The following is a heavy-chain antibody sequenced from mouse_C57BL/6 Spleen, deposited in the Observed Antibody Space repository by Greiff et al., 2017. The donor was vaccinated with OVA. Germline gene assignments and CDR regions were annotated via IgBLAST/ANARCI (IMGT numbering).Heavy chain of an antibody. CDR1: GYTFTSYW. V-gene: IGHV1-61*01. D-gene: IGHD1-1*01. CDR2: IYPSDSET. CDR3: ARGGVYYGSSYPFDY. Sequence: QVQLKQPGAELVRPGSSVKLSCKASGYTFTSYWMDWVKQRPGQGLEWIGNIYPSDSETHYNQKFKDKATLTVDKSSSTAYMQLSSLTSEDSAVYYCARGGVYYGSSYPFDYWGQGTTLTVSS. J-gene: IGHJ2*01.